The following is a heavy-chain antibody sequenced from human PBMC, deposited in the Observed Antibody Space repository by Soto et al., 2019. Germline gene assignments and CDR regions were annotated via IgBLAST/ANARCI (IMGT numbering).Heavy chain of an antibody. Sequence: QVQLQESGPGLVKPSETLSLTCTVSGGSVSGGSYYWTWIRQPPGKGLEWIGYIYSSGSTNYNPYLKSRVTRSVDTCKIHFSLKLSSVTAADTAVYYCAREAAWGQGTLVTVSS. CDR3: AREAA. CDR2: IYSSGST. CDR1: GGSVSGGSYY. J-gene: IGHJ5*02. V-gene: IGHV4-61*03.